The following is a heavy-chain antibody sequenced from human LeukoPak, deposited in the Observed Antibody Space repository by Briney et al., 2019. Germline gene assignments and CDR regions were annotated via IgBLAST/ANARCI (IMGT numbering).Heavy chain of an antibody. V-gene: IGHV3-23*01. CDR3: ARGGSYSSNAFDI. D-gene: IGHD1-26*01. J-gene: IGHJ3*02. Sequence: GGSLRLSCAASGFTFSSSAMSWVRQAPGKGLEWVSNISGSGSGGSTYYADSVKGRFTISRDNSKNTLYLQMNSLRVEDTAVYYCARGGSYSSNAFDIWGQGTMVTVSA. CDR1: GFTFSSSA. CDR2: ISGSGSGGST.